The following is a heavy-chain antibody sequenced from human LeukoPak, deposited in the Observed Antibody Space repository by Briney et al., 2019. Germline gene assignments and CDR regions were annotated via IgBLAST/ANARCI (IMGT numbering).Heavy chain of an antibody. CDR2: IRFDGGKK. CDR3: ARATRGYSYGLQI. V-gene: IGHV3-30*02. Sequence: GGSLRLSCAASGFSFSTYGFHWVRQAPGKGLEWVTFIRFDGGKKNYADSLEGRFTISRDNNRNSVILQMNSLRPEDTAVYYCARATRGYSYGLQIWGQGTLVAVSS. J-gene: IGHJ1*01. CDR1: GFSFSTYG. D-gene: IGHD5-18*01.